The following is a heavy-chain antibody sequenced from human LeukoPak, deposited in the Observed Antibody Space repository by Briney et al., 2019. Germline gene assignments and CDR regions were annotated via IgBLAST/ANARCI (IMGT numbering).Heavy chain of an antibody. CDR3: AKPITMVRGVQPDY. CDR2: IRGSGGST. Sequence: GGSLRLSCAASGFTFSSYAMSWVRQAPGKGLEWVSAIRGSGGSTYYADSVKGRFTISRDNSKNTLYLQMNSLRAEDTAVYYCAKPITMVRGVQPDYWGQGTLVTVSS. V-gene: IGHV3-23*01. CDR1: GFTFSSYA. J-gene: IGHJ4*02. D-gene: IGHD3-10*01.